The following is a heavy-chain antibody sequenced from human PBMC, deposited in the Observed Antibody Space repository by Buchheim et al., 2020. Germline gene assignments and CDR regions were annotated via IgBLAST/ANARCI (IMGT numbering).Heavy chain of an antibody. CDR3: ARALASTYNSFDP. Sequence: QVQLQESGPGLVKPSQTLSLTCTVSGGSIINDRYFWSWIRQPAGKGLEWIGRMSTSGIANYRPSLKNRVTILLDTTTNQFSLRLTSVTAADTARYYCARALASTYNSFDPWGLGTL. J-gene: IGHJ5*02. CDR2: MSTSGIA. CDR1: GGSIINDRYF. D-gene: IGHD1-1*01. V-gene: IGHV4-61*02.